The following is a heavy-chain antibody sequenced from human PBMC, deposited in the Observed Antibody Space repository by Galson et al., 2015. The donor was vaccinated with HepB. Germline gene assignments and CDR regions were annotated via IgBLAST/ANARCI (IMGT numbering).Heavy chain of an antibody. CDR3: ARAAVYYYDSSAVRWFDY. V-gene: IGHV3-48*02. J-gene: IGHJ4*02. CDR2: ISSSSSTI. CDR1: GFTFSSYS. D-gene: IGHD3-22*01. Sequence: SLRLSCAASGFTFSSYSMNWVRQAPGKGLEWVSYISSSSSTIYYADSVKGRFTISRDNAKNSLYLQMNSLRDEDTAVYYCARAAVYYYDSSAVRWFDYWGQGTLVTVSS.